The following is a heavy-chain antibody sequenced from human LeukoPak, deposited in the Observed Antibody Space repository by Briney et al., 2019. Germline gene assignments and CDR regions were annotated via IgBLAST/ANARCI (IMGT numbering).Heavy chain of an antibody. D-gene: IGHD3-22*01. CDR2: IYPGDSDT. CDR1: GYSFTSYW. CDR3: ARLDFSSGYNWAWNGY. J-gene: IGHJ4*01. Sequence: PGESLKISCKGSGYSFTSYWIGWVRQMPGKGLEWMGIIYPGDSDTRYSPSFQGQVTISADKSISTAYLQWSSLKASDTAMYYCARLDFSSGYNWAWNGYWGQGTLVTVSS. V-gene: IGHV5-51*01.